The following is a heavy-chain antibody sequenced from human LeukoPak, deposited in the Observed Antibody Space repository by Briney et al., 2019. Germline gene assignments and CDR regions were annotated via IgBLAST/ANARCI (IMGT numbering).Heavy chain of an antibody. CDR2: INPNSGGT. D-gene: IGHD6-19*01. Sequence: ASVKVSCKASGYTFTGYYMHWVRQAPGQGLEWMGWINPNSGGTNYAQKFQGRVTMTRDTSISTAYMELSRLRSDDTAVYYCARILAAVAGNRFDYWGQGTLVTFS. CDR3: ARILAAVAGNRFDY. J-gene: IGHJ4*02. V-gene: IGHV1-2*02. CDR1: GYTFTGYY.